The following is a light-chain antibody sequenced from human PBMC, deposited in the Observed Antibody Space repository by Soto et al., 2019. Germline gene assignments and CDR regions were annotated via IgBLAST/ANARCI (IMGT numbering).Light chain of an antibody. CDR1: NSDVGAYNY. CDR3: SSFTTITTWV. Sequence: QSALTQPASVCGSPGQSITISCTGTNSDVGAYNYVSWYQHHPGRAPKLLIYEVNYRPSGISNRFSGSKSGNTAYLTISGLQAEDEADYYCSSFTTITTWVFGGGTQLTVL. V-gene: IGLV2-14*01. J-gene: IGLJ3*02. CDR2: EVN.